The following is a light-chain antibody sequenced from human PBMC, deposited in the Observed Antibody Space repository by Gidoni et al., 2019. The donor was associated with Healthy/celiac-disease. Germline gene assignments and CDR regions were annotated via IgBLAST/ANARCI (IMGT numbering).Light chain of an antibody. J-gene: IGLJ7*01. Sequence: QLVLTQSPSASAYLGASVKPTCTLSSGHSSYAIAWHQQQPEKGPRYLMKLNSDGSHSKGDGIPDRFSGSSSGAERYLTISSLQSEDEADYYCQTWGTGISVFGGGTQLTVL. CDR3: QTWGTGISV. CDR2: LNSDGSH. V-gene: IGLV4-69*01. CDR1: SGHSSYA.